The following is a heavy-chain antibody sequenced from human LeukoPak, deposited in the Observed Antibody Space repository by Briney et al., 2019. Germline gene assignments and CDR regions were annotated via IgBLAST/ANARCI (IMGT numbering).Heavy chain of an antibody. CDR3: ARSELLWFGGVNSGFDY. Sequence: PSQTLSLTCTVSGGSISSYYWSWIRQPPGKGLEWIGYVYYSGSTNYNPSLKSRVTISVDTSKNQFSLKLSSVTAADTAVYYCARSELLWFGGVNSGFDYWGQGTLVTVSS. J-gene: IGHJ4*02. CDR1: GGSISSYY. CDR2: VYYSGST. V-gene: IGHV4-59*01. D-gene: IGHD3-10*01.